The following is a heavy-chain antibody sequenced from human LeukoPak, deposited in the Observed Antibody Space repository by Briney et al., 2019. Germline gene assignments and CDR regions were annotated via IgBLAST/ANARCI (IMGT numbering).Heavy chain of an antibody. CDR1: GFSFSNYW. Sequence: GGSLRLSCEASGFSFSNYWMSWVRQAPGKGLEWVANIRQDGSEIYYVDSVRGRFTISRDNAKNSLYLQMNSLRAEDTAVYYCARPSLNTGSYFDYWGQGILVSVSS. CDR2: IRQDGSEI. J-gene: IGHJ4*02. D-gene: IGHD1-26*01. V-gene: IGHV3-7*01. CDR3: ARPSLNTGSYFDY.